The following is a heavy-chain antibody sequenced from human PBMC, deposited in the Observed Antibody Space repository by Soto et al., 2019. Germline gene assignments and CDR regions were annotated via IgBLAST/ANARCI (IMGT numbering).Heavy chain of an antibody. CDR2: IYSGGST. V-gene: IGHV3-53*01. CDR3: ARDPGSGKTRYYYYGMDV. D-gene: IGHD3-10*01. J-gene: IGHJ6*02. Sequence: GSLRLSCAASRFTVSSNYMSCVRQAPGKGLEWVSVIYSGGSTYYADSVKGRLTISRDNSKNTLYLQMNSLRAEDTAVYYCARDPGSGKTRYYYYGMDVWGQGTTVTVSS. CDR1: RFTVSSNY.